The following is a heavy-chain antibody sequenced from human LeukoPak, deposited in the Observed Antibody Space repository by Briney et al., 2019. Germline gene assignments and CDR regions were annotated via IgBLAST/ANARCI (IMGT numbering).Heavy chain of an antibody. D-gene: IGHD6-13*01. Sequence: TSETLSLTCAVYGGSFSGYYWSWIRQPPGKGLEWIGEINHSGSTNYNPSLKSRVTISVDTSKNKFSLKLRSVTAADTAVYYCARGFLVKQLVPGERKYFDLWGRGTLVTVSS. CDR3: ARGFLVKQLVPGERKYFDL. V-gene: IGHV4-34*01. J-gene: IGHJ2*01. CDR2: INHSGST. CDR1: GGSFSGYY.